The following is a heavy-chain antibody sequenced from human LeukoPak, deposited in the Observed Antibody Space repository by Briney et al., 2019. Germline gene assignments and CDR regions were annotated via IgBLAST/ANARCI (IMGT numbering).Heavy chain of an antibody. CDR2: IYYSGST. J-gene: IGHJ5*02. D-gene: IGHD2-15*01. V-gene: IGHV4-30-4*01. CDR3: ARVDLGYCSGGSCLNWFDP. Sequence: SETLSLTCTVSGGSISSGDYYWSWIRQPPGKGLGWIGYIYYSGSTYYNPSLKSRVTISVDTSKDQFSLKLSSVTAADTAVYYCARVDLGYCSGGSCLNWFDPWGQGTLVTVSS. CDR1: GGSISSGDYY.